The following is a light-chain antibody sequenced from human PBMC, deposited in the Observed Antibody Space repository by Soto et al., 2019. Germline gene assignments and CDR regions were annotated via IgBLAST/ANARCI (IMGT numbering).Light chain of an antibody. V-gene: IGLV4-69*01. CDR1: SGHSSYD. CDR3: QTWGTGIWV. CDR2: LNSDGSH. J-gene: IGLJ3*02. Sequence: QLVLTQSPSASASLGAPVKLTCTLSSGHSSYDIAWHQQQPEKGPRYLMKLNSDGSHTKGDGIPDRFSGSSSGAERYLTISSLQSEDEADYYCQTWGTGIWVFGVWTKLTVL.